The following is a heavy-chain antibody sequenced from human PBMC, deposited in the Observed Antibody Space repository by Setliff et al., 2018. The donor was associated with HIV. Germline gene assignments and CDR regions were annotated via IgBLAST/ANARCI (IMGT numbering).Heavy chain of an antibody. D-gene: IGHD5-18*01. CDR3: ARVPRQLLKGAAAYFDY. Sequence: SETLSLTCTVIGASVSMPGWWGWVRQSPGKRLEWIGEVSDGGTKYNPSLQGRATTSVDTSKNQFSLRLSSVTAADTAVYYCARVPRQLLKGAAAYFDYWGQGTLVTVSS. CDR1: GASVSMPGW. CDR2: VSDGGT. V-gene: IGHV4-4*02. J-gene: IGHJ4*02.